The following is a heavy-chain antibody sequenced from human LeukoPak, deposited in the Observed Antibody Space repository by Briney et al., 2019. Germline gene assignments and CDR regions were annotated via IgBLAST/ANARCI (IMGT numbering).Heavy chain of an antibody. CDR2: IRGKGSGGST. J-gene: IGHJ4*02. CDR3: TRERDYTDEY. Sequence: GGSLRLSCTASGFTFGDYAMSWFRQAPGKGLEWVGFIRGKGSGGSTEYAASVKGRFTTSRDESRSMAYLQMDGLRTEDTAVYYCTRERDYTDEYWGQGTLVTVSS. D-gene: IGHD4-11*01. V-gene: IGHV3-49*03. CDR1: GFTFGDYA.